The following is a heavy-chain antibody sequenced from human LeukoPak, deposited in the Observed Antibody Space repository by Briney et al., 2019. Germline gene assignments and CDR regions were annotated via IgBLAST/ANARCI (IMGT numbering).Heavy chain of an antibody. CDR1: RFIVSKNY. J-gene: IGHJ4*02. CDR3: ARGLFFDY. CDR2: IYSGGST. Sequence: GGSLRLSCPASRFIVSKNYMSWVRQAPGKGVEWVSVIYSGGSTYYADSVKGRFTISRDNSKNTLYLQMNSLRAEDTAVYYCARGLFFDYWGQGTLITVSS. V-gene: IGHV3-53*01.